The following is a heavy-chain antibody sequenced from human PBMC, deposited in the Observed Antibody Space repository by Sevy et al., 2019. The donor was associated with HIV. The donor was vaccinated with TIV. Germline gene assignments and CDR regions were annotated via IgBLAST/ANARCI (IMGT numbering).Heavy chain of an antibody. CDR3: AKDQSIFGVVITHYFDY. J-gene: IGHJ4*02. D-gene: IGHD3-3*01. Sequence: GGSLRLSCAASGFTFSSYGMHWVRQAPGKGLEWVAFIRYDGSNKYYADSVKGRFTISRDNSKNTLYLQMNSLRAEDTAVYYCAKDQSIFGVVITHYFDYWGQGTLATVSS. CDR2: IRYDGSNK. CDR1: GFTFSSYG. V-gene: IGHV3-30*02.